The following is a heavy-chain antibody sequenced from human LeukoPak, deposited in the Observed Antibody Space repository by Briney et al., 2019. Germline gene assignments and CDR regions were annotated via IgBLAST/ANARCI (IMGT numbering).Heavy chain of an antibody. CDR1: GYTFTSYG. Sequence: ASVKVSCKASGYTFTSYGISWVRQAPGRGLEWMGWISAYNGNTNYAQKLQGRVTMTTDTSTSTAYMELRSLRSDDTAVYYCARDVKWLRFSWFDPWGQGTLVTVSS. V-gene: IGHV1-18*01. CDR2: ISAYNGNT. J-gene: IGHJ5*02. D-gene: IGHD5-12*01. CDR3: ARDVKWLRFSWFDP.